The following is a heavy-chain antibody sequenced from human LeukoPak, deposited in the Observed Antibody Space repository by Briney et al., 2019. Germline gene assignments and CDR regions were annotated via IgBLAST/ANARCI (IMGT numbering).Heavy chain of an antibody. CDR3: ARDRGKVANDY. CDR2: INPDSGGP. V-gene: IGHV1-2*06. J-gene: IGHJ4*02. Sequence: ASVKVSCKASGYTFTGYYIHWMRQAPGQGLEWMGRINPDSGGPNYAHKFQGRVTMTRDTSISTAYMDLSRVTSDDTAVYFCARDRGKVANDYWGQGTLVIVSS. D-gene: IGHD3-10*01. CDR1: GYTFTGYY.